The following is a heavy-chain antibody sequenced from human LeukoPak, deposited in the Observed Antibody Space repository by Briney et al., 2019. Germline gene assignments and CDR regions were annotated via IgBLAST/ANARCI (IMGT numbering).Heavy chain of an antibody. CDR3: ARFLSSIAARDWFDP. V-gene: IGHV4-34*01. Sequence: SETLSLTCAVYGGSFSGYYWSWIRQPPEKGLEWIGEINHSGSTNYNPSLKSRVTISVDTSKNQFSLKLSSVTAADTAVYYCARFLSSIAARDWFDPWGQGTLVTVSS. J-gene: IGHJ5*02. D-gene: IGHD6-6*01. CDR2: INHSGST. CDR1: GGSFSGYY.